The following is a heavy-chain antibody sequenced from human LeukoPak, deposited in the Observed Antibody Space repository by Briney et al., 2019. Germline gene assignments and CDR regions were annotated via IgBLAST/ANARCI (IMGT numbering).Heavy chain of an antibody. Sequence: PGRSLRLSCAASGFTFDDYAMHWVRQAPGKGLEWVSAISGSGGSTYYADSVKGRFTISRDNSKNTLYLQMNSLRAEDTAVYYCAKDLQKEIKWFGELSSYWGQGTLVTVSS. CDR3: AKDLQKEIKWFGELSSY. J-gene: IGHJ4*02. V-gene: IGHV3-23*01. CDR1: GFTFDDYA. D-gene: IGHD3-10*01. CDR2: ISGSGGST.